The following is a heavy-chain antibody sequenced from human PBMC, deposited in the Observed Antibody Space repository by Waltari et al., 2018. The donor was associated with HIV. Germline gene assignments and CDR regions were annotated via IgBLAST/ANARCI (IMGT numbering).Heavy chain of an antibody. V-gene: IGHV4-39*01. CDR3: ARRLLVGSTEGAGDY. D-gene: IGHD1-26*01. Sequence: QLQLQESGPGLVKPSETLSLTCTVSGGSISSTNYYWVWLRQLPNKGLEWIASISYRRNTYYNPSLKSRVTISVDTSKNQFSLKVSAVIGADTAVDYCARRLLVGSTEGAGDYWGQGTLVTVSS. J-gene: IGHJ4*02. CDR1: GGSISSTNYY. CDR2: ISYRRNT.